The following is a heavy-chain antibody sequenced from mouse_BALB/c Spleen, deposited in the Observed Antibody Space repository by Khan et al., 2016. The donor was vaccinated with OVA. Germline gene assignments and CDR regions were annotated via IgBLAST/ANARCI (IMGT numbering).Heavy chain of an antibody. D-gene: IGHD1-2*01. CDR1: GYSITSGYG. J-gene: IGHJ2*01. Sequence: EVQLVESGPGLVKPSQSLSLTCTVTGYSITSGYGWNWIRQFPGNKLEWMGYISYSGSTTYNPSLKSRISFTRDTSKNQFFLQLNSVTTEDTATYDSARTANIKYWGQGTTLTVSS. V-gene: IGHV3-2*02. CDR3: ARTANIKY. CDR2: ISYSGST.